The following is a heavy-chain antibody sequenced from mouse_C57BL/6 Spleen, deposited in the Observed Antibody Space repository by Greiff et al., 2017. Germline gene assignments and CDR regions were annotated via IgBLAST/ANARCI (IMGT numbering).Heavy chain of an antibody. V-gene: IGHV3-6*01. D-gene: IGHD2-2*01. J-gene: IGHJ4*01. CDR3: GRVYGYGVGCAMDC. CDR2: ISYEGSN. CDR1: GYSITSGYY. Sequence: EVQVVESGPGLVKPSQSLSLTCSVTGYSITSGYYWNWIRQFPGNKLEWMGYISYEGSNNYNPSLQNRISITRDTSKHQFFLKLDSVTTEDTATYYCGRVYGYGVGCAMDCWGQGTSGTVSS.